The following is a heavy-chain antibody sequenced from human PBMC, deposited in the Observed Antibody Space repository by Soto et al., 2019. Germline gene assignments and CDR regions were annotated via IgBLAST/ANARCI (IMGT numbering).Heavy chain of an antibody. CDR3: TPLASGHYGYDF. V-gene: IGHV3-15*01. Sequence: DVQLVESGGDLVQPGGSLRLSCAASGFAFSDASMCWVRQAPGKGLEWVGRIKTKSSGGTTDYAAPVKGRFTISRDDSKNTVYLQMDSLKAEDTAVYSCTPLASGHYGYDFWGQGTLVTVSS. J-gene: IGHJ4*02. CDR1: GFAFSDAS. CDR2: IKTKSSGGTT. D-gene: IGHD3-3*01.